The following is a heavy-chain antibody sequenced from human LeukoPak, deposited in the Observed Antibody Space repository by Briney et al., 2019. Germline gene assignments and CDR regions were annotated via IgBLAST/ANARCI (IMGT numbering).Heavy chain of an antibody. J-gene: IGHJ5*02. CDR3: AKDESYYDFWSGYYTGWFDP. Sequence: GGSLRLSCAASGFTFSSYAMSWVRQAPGKGLEWVSAISGSGGSTYYADSVKGRFTISRDNSKNTLYLQMNSLRAEDTAVYYCAKDESYYDFWSGYYTGWFDPWGQGTLVTVSS. V-gene: IGHV3-23*01. CDR2: ISGSGGST. D-gene: IGHD3-3*01. CDR1: GFTFSSYA.